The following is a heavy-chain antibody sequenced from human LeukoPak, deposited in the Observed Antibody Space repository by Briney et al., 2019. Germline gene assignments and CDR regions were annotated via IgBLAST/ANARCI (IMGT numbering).Heavy chain of an antibody. CDR1: GGSISSYY. CDR2: IYYSGST. CDR3: ARRLVTAMVTDWYFDL. J-gene: IGHJ2*01. D-gene: IGHD5-18*01. Sequence: SETLSLTCTVSGGSISSYYWSWIRQPPGKGLEWIGYIYYSGSTNYNPSLKSRVTISVDTSKNQFSLKLSSVTAADTAVYYCARRLVTAMVTDWYFDLWGRGTLVTVSS. V-gene: IGHV4-59*08.